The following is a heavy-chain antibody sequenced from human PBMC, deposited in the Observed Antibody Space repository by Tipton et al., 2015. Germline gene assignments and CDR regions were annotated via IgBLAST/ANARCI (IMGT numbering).Heavy chain of an antibody. V-gene: IGHV1-46*01. Sequence: QLVQSGAEVKKPGASVKLSCKASGYTFTNYYMHWVRQAPGQGLEWMGIINPSGGSTTYAQKFQGRVTMTRDTSTSTVYMELRSLRSEDTAVYYCARDLEESGSDGPDFDYWGQGTLVTVSS. CDR3: ARDLEESGSDGPDFDY. J-gene: IGHJ4*02. CDR2: INPSGGST. D-gene: IGHD1-26*01. CDR1: GYTFTNYY.